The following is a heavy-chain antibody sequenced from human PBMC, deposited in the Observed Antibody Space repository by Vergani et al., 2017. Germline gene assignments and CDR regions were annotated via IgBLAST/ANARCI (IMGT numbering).Heavy chain of an antibody. CDR1: GFSFPGYA. V-gene: IGHV3-23*01. CDR3: AKSASVSMSLPNWFES. J-gene: IGHJ5*01. CDR2: ISGTGGFT. Sequence: EVQLLESGGGLVQPGGSLRLSCEASGFSFPGYAMSWVRQAPGKGLEWVSGISGTGGFTFYADSVKGRFTISRDNYKNTLYLQMSSLRADDTAVYYCAKSASVSMSLPNWFESWGQGTHVTVSP.